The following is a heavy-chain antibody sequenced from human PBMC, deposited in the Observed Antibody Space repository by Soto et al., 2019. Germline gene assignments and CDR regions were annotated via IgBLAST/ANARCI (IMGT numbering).Heavy chain of an antibody. CDR1: GGSISSYY. CDR3: ARGITGSRCHFYYYMDV. CDR2: IYYSGST. D-gene: IGHD1-20*01. Sequence: PSETLSLTCTVSGGSISSYYWSWIRQTPGNGLEWIGYIYYSGSTDYNPSLKSRVTISVDTSNNQFSLRLSSVTAADTAIYYCARGITGSRCHFYYYMDVWGKGTTVTVSS. J-gene: IGHJ6*03. V-gene: IGHV4-59*01.